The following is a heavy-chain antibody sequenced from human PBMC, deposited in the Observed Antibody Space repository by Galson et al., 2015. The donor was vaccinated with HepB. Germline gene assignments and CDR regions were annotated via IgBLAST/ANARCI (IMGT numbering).Heavy chain of an antibody. Sequence: SVKVSCKASGYTFTGYYMHWVRQAPGQGLEWMGRINPNSGGTNYAQKFQGRVTMTRDTSISTAYMELSRLRSDDTVVYYCARGPLINYYDSSGWEAFDIWGQGTMVTVSS. CDR3: ARGPLINYYDSSGWEAFDI. CDR1: GYTFTGYY. D-gene: IGHD3-22*01. V-gene: IGHV1-2*05. J-gene: IGHJ3*02. CDR2: INPNSGGT.